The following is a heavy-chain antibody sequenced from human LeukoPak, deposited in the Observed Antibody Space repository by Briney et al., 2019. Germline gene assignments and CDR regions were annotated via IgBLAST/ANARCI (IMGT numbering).Heavy chain of an antibody. CDR3: ARDPVGGSTIFDY. CDR2: TYYRSKWYY. CDR1: GDSVSSNSDA. J-gene: IGHJ4*02. D-gene: IGHD1-26*01. Sequence: SQTLSLTCAISGDSVSSNSDAWNWIRQSPSRGLEWLGRTYYRSKWYYDYAVAVKSRISINPDTSKNQFSLQLSSVTPEDTAVYYCARDPVGGSTIFDYWGQGTLITVSS. V-gene: IGHV6-1*01.